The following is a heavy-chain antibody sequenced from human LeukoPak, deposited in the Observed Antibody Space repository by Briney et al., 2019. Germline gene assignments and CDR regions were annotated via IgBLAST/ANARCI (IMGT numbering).Heavy chain of an antibody. Sequence: SETLSLTCSVSGGSISSGDYYLSWLRQPPAKGLAWIGYIYYSGSTYYNPSLKSRVTISVDTSKNQFSLKLSSVTAADTAVYYCARGGGSSWYPSLFDYWGQGTLVTVSS. V-gene: IGHV4-30-4*08. J-gene: IGHJ4*02. CDR2: IYYSGST. CDR1: GGSISSGDYY. CDR3: ARGGGSSWYPSLFDY. D-gene: IGHD6-13*01.